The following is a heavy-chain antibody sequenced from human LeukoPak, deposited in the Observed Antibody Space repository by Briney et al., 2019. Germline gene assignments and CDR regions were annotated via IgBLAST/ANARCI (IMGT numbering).Heavy chain of an antibody. V-gene: IGHV4-59*01. Sequence: LETLSLTCTVSGGSIRSYYWSWIRRPPGKGLEWIGYIYYSGITNYNPSLKSRVTISVDTSKNQFSLKLSSVTAADTAVYYCATYSSGSYYWSFDLWGRGTLVTVSS. J-gene: IGHJ2*01. CDR3: ATYSSGSYYWSFDL. CDR2: IYYSGIT. D-gene: IGHD3-22*01. CDR1: GGSIRSYY.